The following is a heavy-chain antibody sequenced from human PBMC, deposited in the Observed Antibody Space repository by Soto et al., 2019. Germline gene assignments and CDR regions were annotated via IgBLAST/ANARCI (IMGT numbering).Heavy chain of an antibody. D-gene: IGHD3-10*01. V-gene: IGHV1-3*01. Sequence: ASVKVSCKASGYTFSDYAIHWVRQAPGQRPEWMGWINAGNGNTKYSQKFQGRVTITGDTSASTAYMELSSLRSEDTAVYYCARGTPVWFDPWGQGTLVTVSS. CDR1: GYTFSDYA. CDR3: ARGTPVWFDP. J-gene: IGHJ5*02. CDR2: INAGNGNT.